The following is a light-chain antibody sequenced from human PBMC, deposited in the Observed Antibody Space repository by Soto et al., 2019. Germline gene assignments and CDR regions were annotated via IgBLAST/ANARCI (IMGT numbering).Light chain of an antibody. CDR1: RTVFYSSNNKNF. CDR2: WAS. CDR3: QQYYSTPGT. J-gene: IGKJ2*02. Sequence: VMTQSPDSLAVSLGERATINCKSSRTVFYSSNNKNFLAWYQQKPGQPPKLLIYWASTRESGVPDRFSGSGSGTDFTLTISSLQAEDVAVYYCQQYYSTPGTFGQGTKLEVK. V-gene: IGKV4-1*01.